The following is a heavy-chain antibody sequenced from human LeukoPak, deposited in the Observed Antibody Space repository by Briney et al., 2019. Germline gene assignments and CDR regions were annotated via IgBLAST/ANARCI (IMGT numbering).Heavy chain of an antibody. Sequence: GGSLRLSCAASGFTFSSYWMSWVRQAPGKGLEWVSFIRSKAYGGTTEYAASVKGRFTISRDDSKSIAYLQMNSPKTEDTAVYYCTRVSLVAASVFFDYWGQGSLVTVSS. D-gene: IGHD2-15*01. J-gene: IGHJ4*02. V-gene: IGHV3-49*04. CDR2: IRSKAYGGTT. CDR1: GFTFSSYW. CDR3: TRVSLVAASVFFDY.